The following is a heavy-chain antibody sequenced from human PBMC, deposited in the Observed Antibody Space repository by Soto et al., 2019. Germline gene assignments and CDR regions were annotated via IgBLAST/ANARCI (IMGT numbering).Heavy chain of an antibody. CDR2: IYHTEST. J-gene: IGHJ4*02. Sequence: SETLSLTCAVSGDSISSSFWWSWVRQPPGKRLEWIGEIYHTESTVYNPSLKSRVTISVDKSKNQFSLNLDSVTAADTAVYYCARYDFGTFDYWGRGILVTVS. CDR1: GDSISSSFW. D-gene: IGHD4-17*01. CDR3: ARYDFGTFDY. V-gene: IGHV4-4*02.